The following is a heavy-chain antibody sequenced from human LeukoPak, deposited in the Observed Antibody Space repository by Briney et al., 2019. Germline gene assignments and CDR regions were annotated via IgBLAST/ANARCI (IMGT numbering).Heavy chain of an antibody. CDR3: ARRVVNNRNWYFNL. Sequence: AESLKISCKGSGYRITNYCFGWVRQMPGKGLEWMGNIYSGGSNTRYSPSFQGQVTISADKSINTAYLQGSSLKASDTAMYYCARRVVNNRNWYFNLWGRGTLVTVSS. CDR2: IYSGGSNT. CDR1: GYRITNYC. V-gene: IGHV5-51*01. D-gene: IGHD4-23*01. J-gene: IGHJ2*01.